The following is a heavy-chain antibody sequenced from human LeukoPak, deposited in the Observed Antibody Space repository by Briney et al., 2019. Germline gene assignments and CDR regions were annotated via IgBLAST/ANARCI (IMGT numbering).Heavy chain of an antibody. V-gene: IGHV3-9*01. D-gene: IGHD1-7*01. Sequence: QPGGSLRLSCAASGFTFDDYAMHWVRQAPGKGLEWASGISWNSFNIGYADSVKGRFTISRDNAKNSLCLQMNSLRAEDTAVYYCTKVKGGLGPGTYFDYWGQGTLVTVSS. CDR3: TKVKGGLGPGTYFDY. CDR1: GFTFDDYA. CDR2: ISWNSFNI. J-gene: IGHJ4*02.